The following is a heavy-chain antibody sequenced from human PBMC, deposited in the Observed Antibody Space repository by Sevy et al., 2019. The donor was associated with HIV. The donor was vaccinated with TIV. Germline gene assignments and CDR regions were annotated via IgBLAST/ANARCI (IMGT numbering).Heavy chain of an antibody. CDR1: GFTFSNAW. CDR3: TTASWSQEDYYNY. CDR2: MKGKIYDGTI. V-gene: IGHV3-15*01. Sequence: GALRLSCAASGFTFSNAWMSWVRQAPGKGLEWVGRMKGKIYDGTIDYAAPVKGRFSISSDDSRNTLYLQMNSLKTEDAAVYYCTTASWSQEDYYNYWGQGTLVTVSS. J-gene: IGHJ4*02. D-gene: IGHD6-13*01.